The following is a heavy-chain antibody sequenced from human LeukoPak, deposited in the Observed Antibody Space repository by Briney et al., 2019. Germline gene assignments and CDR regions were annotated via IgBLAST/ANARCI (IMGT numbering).Heavy chain of an antibody. D-gene: IGHD6-19*01. CDR1: GFTVSSNY. CDR3: ATMGSTGWSFDY. V-gene: IGHV3-53*01. CDR2: IYSGGTT. J-gene: IGHJ4*02. Sequence: PGGSLRLSCAASGFTVSSNYMSWVRQAPGKGLEWVSVIYSGGTTYYADSVRDRFTISRDISKNTLYLQINSLRAEDTAVYYCATMGSTGWSFDYWGQGSLVTASS.